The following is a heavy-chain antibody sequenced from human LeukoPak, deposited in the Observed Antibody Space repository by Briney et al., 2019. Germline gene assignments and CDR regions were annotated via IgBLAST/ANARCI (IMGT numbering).Heavy chain of an antibody. CDR2: IRRITDGGTA. V-gene: IGHV3-15*01. CDR1: AFSFTDAW. D-gene: IGHD4-23*01. Sequence: EGSLRLSCAASAFSFTDAWMRWVRQAPGKGLEWIGHIRRITDGGTADYAAPVKDRFTILRDDSKNTVYLQMNSLKTEDTAVDYCTTDAVETINSEDYWGPGTLVTVSS. CDR3: TTDAVETINSEDY. J-gene: IGHJ4*02.